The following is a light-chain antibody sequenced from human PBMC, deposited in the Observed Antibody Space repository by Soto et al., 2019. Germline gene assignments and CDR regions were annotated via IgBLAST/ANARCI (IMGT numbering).Light chain of an antibody. CDR2: AAA. J-gene: IGKJ1*01. V-gene: IGKV3-15*01. Sequence: EIVMTQSPAALFVSLGERVTLSCRASQSVGKNLAWYQQRPGQGPRLLIFAAADRATDIPVRFSGSGSGTDFTLTISSLQSEDSAIYYCQQYNNWPQWTFGRGTKVDIK. CDR3: QQYNNWPQWT. CDR1: QSVGKN.